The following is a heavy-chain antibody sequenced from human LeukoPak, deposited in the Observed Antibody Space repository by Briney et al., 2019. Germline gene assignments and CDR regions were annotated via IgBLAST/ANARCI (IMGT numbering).Heavy chain of an antibody. CDR1: GGSISSYY. D-gene: IGHD6-19*01. V-gene: IGHV4-4*07. CDR3: ASSGWYPWSAHYYYYMDV. J-gene: IGHJ6*03. CDR2: IYTSGST. Sequence: SETLSLTCTVSGGSISSYYWSWIRQPAGKGLEWIGRIYTSGSTNYNPSLKSRVTMSVDTSKNQFSLKLSSVTAADTAVHYCASSGWYPWSAHYYYYMDVWGKGTTVTVSS.